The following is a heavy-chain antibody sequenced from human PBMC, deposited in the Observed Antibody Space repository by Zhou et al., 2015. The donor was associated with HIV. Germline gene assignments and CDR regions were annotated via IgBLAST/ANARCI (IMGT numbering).Heavy chain of an antibody. CDR1: GGTFSSYA. CDR2: IIPIFGTA. CDR3: ARGYCSSTSCYRSHNFDY. D-gene: IGHD2-2*01. J-gene: IGHJ4*02. Sequence: QVQLVQSGAEVKKPGSSVKVSCKASGGTFSSYAISWVRQAPGQGLEWMGGIIPIFGTANYAQKFQGRVTITADESTSTAYMELSSLRSEDTAVYYCARGYCSSTSCYRSHNFDYWGQGTLVTVSS. V-gene: IGHV1-69*01.